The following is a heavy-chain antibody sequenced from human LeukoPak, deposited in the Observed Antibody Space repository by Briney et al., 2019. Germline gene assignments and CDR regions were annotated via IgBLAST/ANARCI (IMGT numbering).Heavy chain of an antibody. CDR1: GYTFTGYY. D-gene: IGHD3-10*01. V-gene: IGHV1-46*01. J-gene: IGHJ4*02. Sequence: GASVKVSCKASGYTFTGYYMHWVRQAPGQGLEWMGIINPSGGGTSYAQKFQGRVTMTRDTSTSTVYMELSSLRSEDTAVYYCARAPGYGSGSEREREDRSVFDYWGQGTLVTVSS. CDR3: ARAPGYGSGSEREREDRSVFDY. CDR2: INPSGGGT.